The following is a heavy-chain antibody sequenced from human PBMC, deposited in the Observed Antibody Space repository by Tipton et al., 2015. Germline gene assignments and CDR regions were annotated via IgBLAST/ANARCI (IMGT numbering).Heavy chain of an antibody. Sequence: TLSLTCTVSGGSISSSSYYWAWIRQPPGKGLEWIGSLYFSGSTYYNPSLKSRVTISIDRFKNQFSLKLSSVTAADTAVYYCASQDIVLMVYGFDYWGQGTLVTVSS. D-gene: IGHD2-8*01. J-gene: IGHJ4*02. CDR1: GGSISSSSYY. CDR2: LYFSGST. V-gene: IGHV4-39*01. CDR3: ASQDIVLMVYGFDY.